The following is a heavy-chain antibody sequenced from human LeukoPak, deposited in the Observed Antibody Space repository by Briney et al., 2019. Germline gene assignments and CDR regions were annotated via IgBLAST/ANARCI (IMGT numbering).Heavy chain of an antibody. D-gene: IGHD6-13*01. Sequence: GESLKISCRGSGYSFPSYWIGWVRQMPGKGLEWMGLIDPHDSDTRYSPSFQGQVTISADKSISTAYLQWSSLKASDTAMYYCARVASSSWYDFDYWGQGTPVTVSS. CDR3: ARVASSSWYDFDY. CDR1: GYSFPSYW. J-gene: IGHJ4*02. V-gene: IGHV5-51*01. CDR2: IDPHDSDT.